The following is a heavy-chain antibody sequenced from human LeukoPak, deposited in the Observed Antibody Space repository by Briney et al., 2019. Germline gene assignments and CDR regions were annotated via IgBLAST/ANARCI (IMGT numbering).Heavy chain of an antibody. Sequence: GGSLRLSCAASGFTFSSYAMHWVRQAPGKGLEWVAVISYDGSNKYYADSVKGRFTISRDNSKNTLYLQMNSLRAEDTAVYYCARSLGYGYSSYFAYGGEGTLVTVSS. V-gene: IGHV3-30-3*01. J-gene: IGHJ4*02. CDR1: GFTFSSYA. CDR2: ISYDGSNK. CDR3: ARSLGYGYSSYFAY. D-gene: IGHD5-18*01.